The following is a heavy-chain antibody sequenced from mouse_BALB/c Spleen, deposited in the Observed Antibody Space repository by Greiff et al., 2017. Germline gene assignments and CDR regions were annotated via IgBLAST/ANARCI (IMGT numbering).Heavy chain of an antibody. CDR3: ASHYYGSSYDYFDY. Sequence: VKLVESGPGLVQPSQSLSITCTVSGFSLTSYGVHRVRQSPGKGLEWLGVIWSGGSTDYNAAFISRLSISKDNSKSQVFFKMNSLQANDTAIYYCASHYYGSSYDYFDYWGQGTTLTVSS. CDR1: GFSLTSYG. J-gene: IGHJ2*01. CDR2: IWSGGST. D-gene: IGHD1-1*01. V-gene: IGHV2-2*02.